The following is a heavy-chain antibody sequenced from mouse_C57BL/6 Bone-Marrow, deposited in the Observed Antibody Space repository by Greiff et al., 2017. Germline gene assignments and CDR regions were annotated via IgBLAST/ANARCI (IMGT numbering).Heavy chain of an antibody. V-gene: IGHV14-4*01. CDR3: TTGITTVSRWYAMDY. CDR2: IDPENGDP. D-gene: IGHD1-1*01. CDR1: GFNIKDDY. J-gene: IGHJ4*01. Sequence: VQLQQSGAELVRPGASVKLSCTASGFNIKDDYMHWVKQRPEQGLEWIGWIDPENGDPEYASKFQGKATITADTSSNTAYLQLSSLTSEDAAVYYCTTGITTVSRWYAMDYWGQGTSVTVSS.